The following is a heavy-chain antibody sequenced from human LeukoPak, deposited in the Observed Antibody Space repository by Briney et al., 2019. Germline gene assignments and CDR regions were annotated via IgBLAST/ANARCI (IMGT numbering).Heavy chain of an antibody. V-gene: IGHV1-8*01. Sequence: ASVKVSCKASGYTFTSYDINWVRQATGQGLEWMGWMNPNSGNTGYAQKFQGRVTMTRNTPISTAYMELSSLRSEDTAVYYCARGLYSSGWYFYYYYYMDVWGKGTTVTISS. CDR3: ARGLYSSGWYFYYYYYMDV. CDR1: GYTFTSYD. CDR2: MNPNSGNT. D-gene: IGHD6-19*01. J-gene: IGHJ6*03.